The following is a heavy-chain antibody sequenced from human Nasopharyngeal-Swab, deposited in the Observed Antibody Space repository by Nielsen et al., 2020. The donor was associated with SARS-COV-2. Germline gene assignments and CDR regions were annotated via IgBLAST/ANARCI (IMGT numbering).Heavy chain of an antibody. CDR2: VDYSGRT. J-gene: IGHJ4*02. D-gene: IGHD1-1*01. CDR3: ARTTTTTPFDS. Sequence: GSLRLSCTVSGVSVSSDIYCWSWIRQPPGQGLEWIVYVDYSGRTNYNPSLKSRVIISVDTSKEQFSLKLNSVTAADTAMYFCARTTTTTPFDSWGQGTLVAVSS. CDR1: GVSVSSDIYC. V-gene: IGHV4-61*01.